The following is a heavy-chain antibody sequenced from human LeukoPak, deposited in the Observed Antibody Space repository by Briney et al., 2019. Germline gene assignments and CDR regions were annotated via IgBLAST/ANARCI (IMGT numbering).Heavy chain of an antibody. CDR3: ATPGYSYGYSVKYYFDY. CDR1: GGTFSSDA. D-gene: IGHD5-18*01. J-gene: IGHJ4*02. CDR2: IIPIFGTA. V-gene: IGHV1-69*13. Sequence: GASVKVSCKASGGTFSSDAISWVRQAPGQGLEWMGGIIPIFGTANYAQKFQGRVTITADESTSTAYMELSSLRSEDTAVYYCATPGYSYGYSVKYYFDYWGQGTLVTVSS.